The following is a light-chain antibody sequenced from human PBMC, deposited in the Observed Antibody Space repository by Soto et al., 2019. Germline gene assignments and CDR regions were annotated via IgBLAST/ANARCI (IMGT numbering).Light chain of an antibody. CDR3: QQYGSTPLT. V-gene: IGKV3-20*01. CDR1: QSVSSNY. J-gene: IGKJ4*01. CDR2: DAS. Sequence: EIVLTQSPDTLSLSPGERATLSCRASQSVSSNYLAWYQQKPGQAPRFLIYDASSRATGIPDRFSGSVSGTDFTLTISRLEPEDFAVYYCQQYGSTPLTFGGGTKVDIK.